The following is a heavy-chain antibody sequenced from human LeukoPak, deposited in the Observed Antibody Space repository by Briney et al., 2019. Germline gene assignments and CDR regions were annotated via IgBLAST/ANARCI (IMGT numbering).Heavy chain of an antibody. V-gene: IGHV4-59*12. CDR2: IYYSGST. J-gene: IGHJ4*02. CDR3: ARDGYYYDSSGYLYLDY. D-gene: IGHD3-22*01. Sequence: SETLSLTCTVSGESISGFYWTWIRQPPGKGLEWIGYIYYSGSTNYNPSLKSRVTISVDTSKNQFSLKLSSVTAADTAVYYCARDGYYYDSSGYLYLDYWGQGTLVTVSS. CDR1: GESISGFY.